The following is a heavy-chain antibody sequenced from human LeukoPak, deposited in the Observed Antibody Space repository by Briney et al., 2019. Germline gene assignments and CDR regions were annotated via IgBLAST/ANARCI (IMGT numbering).Heavy chain of an antibody. Sequence: GGSLRLSCAASGFTFSSYAMHWVRQAPGKGLEWVAVISYDGSNKYYADSVKSRFTISRDNSKNTLYLQMNSLRAEDTAVYYCARTTTRITMVRSSFDYWGQGTLVTVSS. CDR3: ARTTTRITMVRSSFDY. V-gene: IGHV3-30*04. CDR1: GFTFSSYA. CDR2: ISYDGSNK. J-gene: IGHJ4*02. D-gene: IGHD3-10*01.